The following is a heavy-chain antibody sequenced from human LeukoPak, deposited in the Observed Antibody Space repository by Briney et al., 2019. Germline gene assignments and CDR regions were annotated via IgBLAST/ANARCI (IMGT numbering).Heavy chain of an antibody. V-gene: IGHV3-66*01. CDR3: ARDSELALYGMDV. D-gene: IGHD3-10*01. CDR1: GFTFSSYA. Sequence: PGGSLRLSCAASGFTFSSYAMSWVRQAPGKGLEWVSVIYSGGSTYYADSVKGRFTISRDNSKNTLYLQMNSLRAEDTAVYYCARDSELALYGMDVWGQGTTVTVSS. CDR2: IYSGGST. J-gene: IGHJ6*02.